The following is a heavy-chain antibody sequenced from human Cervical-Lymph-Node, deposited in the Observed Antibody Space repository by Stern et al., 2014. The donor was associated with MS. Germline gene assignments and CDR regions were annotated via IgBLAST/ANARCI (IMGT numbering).Heavy chain of an antibody. V-gene: IGHV1-69*01. CDR1: VGTFSKFP. J-gene: IGHJ5*02. CDR3: ALSSETSDRWYSLGYDL. CDR2: VFPVFGTP. D-gene: IGHD6-13*01. Sequence: VQLVQSGAEVTKPGSSVKVSCKASVGTFSKFPSSWVRQAPGPGLGWMGGVFPVFGTPTYAQEFRGRVTITADVSTSTVYMELSSLRSDDTAVYYCALSSETSDRWYSLGYDLWGQGTLVTVSS.